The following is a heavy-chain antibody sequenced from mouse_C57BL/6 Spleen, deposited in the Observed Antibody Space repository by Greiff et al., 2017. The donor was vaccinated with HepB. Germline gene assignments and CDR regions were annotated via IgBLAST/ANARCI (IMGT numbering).Heavy chain of an antibody. D-gene: IGHD2-4*01. J-gene: IGHJ4*01. CDR1: GYTFTDYE. CDR2: IDPETGGT. Sequence: VQLKQSGAELVRPGASVTLSCKASGYTFTDYEMHWVKQTPVHGLEWIGAIDPETGGTAYNQKFKGKAILTADKSSSTAYMELRSLTSEDSAVYYCTRSRDYDKAMDYWGQGTSVTVSS. CDR3: TRSRDYDKAMDY. V-gene: IGHV1-15*01.